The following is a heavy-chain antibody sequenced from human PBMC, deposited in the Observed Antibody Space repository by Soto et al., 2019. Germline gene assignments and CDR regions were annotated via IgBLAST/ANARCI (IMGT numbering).Heavy chain of an antibody. D-gene: IGHD3-22*01. CDR1: GFTFSSYW. V-gene: IGHV3-74*01. CDR2: INGDGSTT. Sequence: EVQLVESGGALVQPGGSLRLSCAASGFTFSSYWMHWVRQAPGKGLVWVSRINGDGSTTTYADSVKGRFIISRDNAKNMLHLQMNSLTAEDTAVYYCARPRYDGSGTPFDHWGQGTLVTVSS. CDR3: ARPRYDGSGTPFDH. J-gene: IGHJ4*02.